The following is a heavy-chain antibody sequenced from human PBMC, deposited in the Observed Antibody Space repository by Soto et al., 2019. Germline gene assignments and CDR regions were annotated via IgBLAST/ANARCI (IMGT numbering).Heavy chain of an antibody. J-gene: IGHJ6*02. D-gene: IGHD2-15*01. CDR3: ARVASGCSSSPYYSYYYCMDV. Sequence: SVKVSCKASGGTFSSYAISWVRQAPGQGLEWMGGIIPIFGTANYAQKFQGRVTITADESTSTAYMELSSLRSEDTAVYYCARVASGCSSSPYYSYYYCMDVLGQGTTVTVSS. CDR2: IIPIFGTA. V-gene: IGHV1-69*13. CDR1: GGTFSSYA.